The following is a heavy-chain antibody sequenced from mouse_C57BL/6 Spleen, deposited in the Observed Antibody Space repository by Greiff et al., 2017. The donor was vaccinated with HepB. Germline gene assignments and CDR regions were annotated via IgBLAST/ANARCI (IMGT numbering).Heavy chain of an antibody. CDR2: INPSTGGT. CDR1: GYSFTGYY. Sequence: EVQLQQSGPELVKPGASVKISCKASGYSFTGYYMNWVKQSPEKSLEWIGEINPSTGGTTYNQKFKAKATLTVDKSSSTAYMQLKSLTSEDSAVYYRARYYGSSWDYWGQGTTLTVSS. V-gene: IGHV1-42*01. J-gene: IGHJ2*01. D-gene: IGHD1-1*01. CDR3: ARYYGSSWDY.